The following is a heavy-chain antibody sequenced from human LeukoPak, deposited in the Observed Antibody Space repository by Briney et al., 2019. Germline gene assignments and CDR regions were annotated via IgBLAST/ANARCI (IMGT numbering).Heavy chain of an antibody. CDR3: ARGDCSSASCYAEIYYYYYGMDV. CDR1: GYSSTSYY. D-gene: IGHD2-2*01. CDR2: MNPNSGNT. J-gene: IGHJ6*02. V-gene: IGHV1-8*01. Sequence: ASVKVSCKASGYSSTSYYMHWVRQAPGQGFEWMGWMNPNSGNTDYAQKFQGRVTMTRNTSISTAYMEVSSLRSEDTAVYYCARGDCSSASCYAEIYYYYYGMDVWGQGTTVTVSS.